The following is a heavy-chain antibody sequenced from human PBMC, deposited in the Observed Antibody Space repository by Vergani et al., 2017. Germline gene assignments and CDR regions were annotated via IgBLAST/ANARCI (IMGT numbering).Heavy chain of an antibody. V-gene: IGHV3-48*01. CDR2: ISSSSSTI. CDR3: ERDAMVRGIPRYYYGMDV. CDR1: GFTFSSYS. D-gene: IGHD3-10*01. Sequence: EVQLVESGGGLVQPGGSLRLSCAASGFTFSSYSMNWVRQAPGKGLEWVSYISSSSSTIYYADSVKGRFTISRDNAKNSLYLQINSMRAEDTAVYYCERDAMVRGIPRYYYGMDVWGQGTTVTVSS. J-gene: IGHJ6*02.